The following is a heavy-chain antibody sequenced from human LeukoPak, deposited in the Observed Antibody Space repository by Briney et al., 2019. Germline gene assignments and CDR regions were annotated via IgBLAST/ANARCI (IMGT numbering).Heavy chain of an antibody. CDR1: GFTFSNAW. V-gene: IGHV3-15*01. D-gene: IGHD3-9*01. J-gene: IGHJ4*02. CDR3: ATDPPLPTGYFHFPSVFDY. CDR2: IKSRTDGGTT. Sequence: RSGGSLRLSCAASGFTFSNAWMSWVRQAPGKGREWVGRIKSRTDGGTTDYAAPVKGRFTISRDDSKNTLFLQMNSMKTEDTAVYYCATDPPLPTGYFHFPSVFDYWGQGVLVTVSS.